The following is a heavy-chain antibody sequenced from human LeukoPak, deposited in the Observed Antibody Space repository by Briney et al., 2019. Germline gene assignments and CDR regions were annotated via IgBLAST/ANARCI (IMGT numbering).Heavy chain of an antibody. CDR3: ARDRSPTTAGTLDS. CDR1: GGSFGSDG. Sequence: GASVKVSCKASGGSFGSDGVAWVRQAPGQGLEWMGRIIVFFDTAKYAQKFQGRVTITADTSTNTAYMELSHLRFEDTAVYFCARDRSPTTAGTLDSWGQGTLVTVSS. D-gene: IGHD5-12*01. J-gene: IGHJ4*02. V-gene: IGHV1-69*06. CDR2: IIVFFDTA.